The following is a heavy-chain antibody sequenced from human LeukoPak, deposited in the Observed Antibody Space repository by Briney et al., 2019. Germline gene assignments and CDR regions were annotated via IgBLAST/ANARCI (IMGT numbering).Heavy chain of an antibody. CDR1: GYTFTSYY. CDR3: ARDGKPPGIAVAMESGYFDY. CDR2: INPSGGST. J-gene: IGHJ4*02. Sequence: ASVKVSCKASGYTFTSYYMHWVRQAPGQGLEWMGIINPSGGSTSYAQKFQGRVTMTRDMSTSTVYMELSSLRSEDTAVYYCARDGKPPGIAVAMESGYFDYWGQGTLVTVSS. D-gene: IGHD6-19*01. V-gene: IGHV1-46*01.